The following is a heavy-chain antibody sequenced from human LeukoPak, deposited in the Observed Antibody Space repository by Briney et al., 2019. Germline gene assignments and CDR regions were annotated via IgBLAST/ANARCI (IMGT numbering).Heavy chain of an antibody. CDR3: ARGDGVNDYSNNFDY. CDR2: IIPIFGTA. J-gene: IGHJ4*02. V-gene: IGHV1-69*05. Sequence: GSSVKVSCKASGGTFSSYAISWVRQAPGQGLEWMGRIIPIFGTANYAQKFQGRVTITTDESTSTAYMELSSLRSEDTAVYYCARGDGVNDYSNNFDYWGQGTLVTVSS. D-gene: IGHD4-11*01. CDR1: GGTFSSYA.